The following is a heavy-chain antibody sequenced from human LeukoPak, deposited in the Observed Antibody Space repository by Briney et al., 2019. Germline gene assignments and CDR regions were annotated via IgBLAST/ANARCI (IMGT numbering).Heavy chain of an antibody. Sequence: PGESLRLSCAASDFMFATYTMNWVRQAPGKGLEWVSSISPSTFSIYYADSVKGRFTISRDNAKNSLYLQMNSLRAEDTAIYYCARDSRGGSGWYGYFDLWGRGTLVTVSS. CDR3: ARDSRGGSGWYGYFDL. CDR2: ISPSTFSI. V-gene: IGHV3-21*01. J-gene: IGHJ2*01. D-gene: IGHD6-19*01. CDR1: DFMFATYT.